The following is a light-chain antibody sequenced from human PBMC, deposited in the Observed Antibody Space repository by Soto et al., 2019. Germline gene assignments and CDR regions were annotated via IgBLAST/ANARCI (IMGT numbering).Light chain of an antibody. J-gene: IGLJ2*01. CDR1: TSNIGSNY. V-gene: IGLV1-47*02. CDR2: TDN. CDR3: SSYAGSNNLRV. Sequence: QSVLTQPPSASGTPGQRVTISCSGATSNIGSNYVYWYQHLPGTAPKLLIYTDNERPSGVPDRFSGSKSGTSASLAISGLRSEDEADYYCSSYAGSNNLRVFGGGTKLTVL.